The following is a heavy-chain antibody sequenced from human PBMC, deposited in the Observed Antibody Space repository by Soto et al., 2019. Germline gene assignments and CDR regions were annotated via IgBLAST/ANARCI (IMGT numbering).Heavy chain of an antibody. J-gene: IGHJ4*02. CDR2: IYYGGSA. V-gene: IGHV4-59*08. D-gene: IGHD2-8*01. CDR1: GGSISTYY. CDR3: SRGGHCANGVCYALDY. Sequence: QVQLRESGPGLVKPSETLSLTCTVSGGSISTYYWSWIRQPPGKGLEWIGYIYYGGSADYNPSLKSRVTISVDTSNKQFSLKLSSVTAADTAEYYCSRGGHCANGVCYALDYWGQGTLVTVSS.